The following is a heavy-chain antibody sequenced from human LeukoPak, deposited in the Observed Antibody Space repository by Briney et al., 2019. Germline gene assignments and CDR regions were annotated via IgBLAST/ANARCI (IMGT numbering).Heavy chain of an antibody. V-gene: IGHV3-21*01. CDR2: ISSSSSYI. CDR3: ARDPYCSGGSCYSGYYY. J-gene: IGHJ4*02. CDR1: GFTFSSYS. Sequence: PGGSLRLSCAASGFTFSSYSMNWVRQAPGKGLEWVSSISSSSSYIYYADSVKGRFTISRVNAKNSLYLQMNSLRAEDTAVYYCARDPYCSGGSCYSGYYYWGQGTLVTVSS. D-gene: IGHD2-15*01.